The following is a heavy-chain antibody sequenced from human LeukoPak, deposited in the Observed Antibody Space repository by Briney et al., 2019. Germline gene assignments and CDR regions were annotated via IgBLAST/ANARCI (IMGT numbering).Heavy chain of an antibody. CDR1: GGTFSRYA. D-gene: IGHD2-15*01. V-gene: IGHV1-69*13. CDR3: ARSRGSCYSCGDY. Sequence: SVKVSCKASGGTFSRYAINWVRQAPGQGLEWMGGIIPIFGTANYAQKFQGRVTITADESTSTAYMELSSLRSEDTAVYYCARSRGSCYSCGDYWGQGTLVTVSS. CDR2: IIPIFGTA. J-gene: IGHJ4*02.